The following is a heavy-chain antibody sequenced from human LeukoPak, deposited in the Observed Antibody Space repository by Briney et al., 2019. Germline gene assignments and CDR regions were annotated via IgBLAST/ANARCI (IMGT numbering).Heavy chain of an antibody. CDR1: GGTFSRYA. D-gene: IGHD2-15*01. V-gene: IGHV1-69*13. CDR3: ARSRGSCYSCGDY. Sequence: SVKVSCKASGGTFSRYAINWVRQAPGQGLEWMGGIIPIFGTANYAQKFQGRVTITADESTSTAYMELSSLRSEDTAVYYCARSRGSCYSCGDYWGQGTLVTVSS. CDR2: IIPIFGTA. J-gene: IGHJ4*02.